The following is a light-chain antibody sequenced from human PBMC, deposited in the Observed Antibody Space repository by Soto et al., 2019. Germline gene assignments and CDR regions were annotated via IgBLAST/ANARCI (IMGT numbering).Light chain of an antibody. Sequence: QSALTQPPSASGSPGQSVAISCSATSGDIQDLNFVSWYQHLPGTAPKLIIYEVSQLPSGVSDRFSGYRSGNTASLSVSGLQTDDGGTYYGSSYAGRKIRRFGGGTTLTVL. CDR2: EVS. J-gene: IGLJ3*02. CDR3: SSYAGRKIRR. CDR1: SGDIQDLNF. V-gene: IGLV2-8*01.